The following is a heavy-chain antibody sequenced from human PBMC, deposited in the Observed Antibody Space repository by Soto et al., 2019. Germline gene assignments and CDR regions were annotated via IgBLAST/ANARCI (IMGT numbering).Heavy chain of an antibody. V-gene: IGHV3-33*01. CDR3: ARGGLGYCSTTSCPPPFDY. CDR1: GFTFSSYG. D-gene: IGHD2-2*01. CDR2: IWYDGSNK. Sequence: QVQLVESGGGVVQPGRSLRLSCAASGFTFSSYGMHWVRQAPGKGLEWVAVIWYDGSNKYYADSVKGRFTISRDNSKNTLYMQMNSLRSEDTAVYYCARGGLGYCSTTSCPPPFDYWGQGTLVTVSS. J-gene: IGHJ4*02.